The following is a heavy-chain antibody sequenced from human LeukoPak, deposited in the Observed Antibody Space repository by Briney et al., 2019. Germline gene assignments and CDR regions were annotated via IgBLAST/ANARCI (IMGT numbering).Heavy chain of an antibody. D-gene: IGHD3-10*01. J-gene: IGHJ6*02. Sequence: PGGSLRLSCAASGFTVSSNYMSWVRQAPGKGLEWVSVIYSGGSTYYADSVRGRFTISRDNSKNTLYLQMNSLRAEDTAVYYCARGTGSRYYYGMDVWGQGTTVTVSS. CDR3: ARGTGSRYYYGMDV. CDR1: GFTVSSNY. CDR2: IYSGGST. V-gene: IGHV3-66*01.